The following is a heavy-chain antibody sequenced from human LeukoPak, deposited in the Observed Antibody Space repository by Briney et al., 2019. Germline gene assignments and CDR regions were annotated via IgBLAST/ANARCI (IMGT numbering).Heavy chain of an antibody. Sequence: SETLSLTCTVSGGSISSSSYYWGWIRQPPGRGLEWIGSIYYSGSTYYNPSLKSRVTISVDTSKNQFSLKLSSVTAADTAVYYCAGLVVVAATPYGDYFDYWGQGTLVTVSS. CDR2: IYYSGST. D-gene: IGHD2-15*01. CDR1: GGSISSSSYY. J-gene: IGHJ4*02. V-gene: IGHV4-39*01. CDR3: AGLVVVAATPYGDYFDY.